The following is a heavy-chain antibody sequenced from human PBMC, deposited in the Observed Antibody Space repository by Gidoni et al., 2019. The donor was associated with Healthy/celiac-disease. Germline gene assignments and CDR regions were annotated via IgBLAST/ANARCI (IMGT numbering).Heavy chain of an antibody. Sequence: QVQLVQSGAEVKKPGSSVKVSCTASGGTFSSYAISWVRKAPGQGLEWMGGVIPIVGTANYAQKFQGRVTITADKSTSTAYMELSSLRSEDTAVYYCASWEYSSSSRPFDYWGQGTLVTVSS. V-gene: IGHV1-69*06. CDR3: ASWEYSSSSRPFDY. CDR2: VIPIVGTA. D-gene: IGHD6-6*01. J-gene: IGHJ4*02. CDR1: GGTFSSYA.